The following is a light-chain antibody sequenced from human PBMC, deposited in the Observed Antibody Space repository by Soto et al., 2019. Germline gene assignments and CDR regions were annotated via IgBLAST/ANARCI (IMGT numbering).Light chain of an antibody. Sequence: EVVLTQSPATLSSSPGEGATLSCRASQSVSSYLAWYQQKPGQVPRLLIYDASNRATGIPARFSGSGSGTDFTLTIISLEPEDFAVYYCQQYNNWTLSFGQGTRLEIK. CDR3: QQYNNWTLS. CDR2: DAS. V-gene: IGKV3-11*01. CDR1: QSVSSY. J-gene: IGKJ5*01.